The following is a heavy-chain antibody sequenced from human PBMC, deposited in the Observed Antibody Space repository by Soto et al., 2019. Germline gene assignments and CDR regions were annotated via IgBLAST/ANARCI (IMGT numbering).Heavy chain of an antibody. CDR2: IFYSGST. CDR3: AKDSGYNYGYFRWFDP. D-gene: IGHD5-18*01. J-gene: IGHJ5*02. V-gene: IGHV4-59*01. Sequence: PSETLSLTCPISGRSISNYYLSWIRQPPGRGLEWIGHIFYSGSTNYNPALKSRVTISVDTSKSQFSLKLSSVTAADTAVYYCAKDSGYNYGYFRWFDPGAREPWSPSPQ. CDR1: GRSISNYY.